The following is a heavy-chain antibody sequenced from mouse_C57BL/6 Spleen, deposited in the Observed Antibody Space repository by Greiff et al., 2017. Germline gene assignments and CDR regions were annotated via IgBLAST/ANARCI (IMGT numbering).Heavy chain of an antibody. D-gene: IGHD1-1*01. CDR1: GYTFTDYY. CDR2: IYPGSGNT. V-gene: IGHV1-76*01. Sequence: QVQLQQSGAELVRPGASVKLSCKASGYTFTDYYINWVKQRPGQGLEWIARIYPGSGNTYYNEKFKGKATLTAEKSSSTAYMQLSSLTSEDSAVYFCARWAGSSYAYYFDYWGQGTTLTVSS. CDR3: ARWAGSSYAYYFDY. J-gene: IGHJ2*01.